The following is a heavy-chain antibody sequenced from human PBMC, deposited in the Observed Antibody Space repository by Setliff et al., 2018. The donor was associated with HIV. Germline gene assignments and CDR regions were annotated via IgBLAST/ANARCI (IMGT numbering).Heavy chain of an antibody. CDR1: GATISRHF. Sequence: KPSETLSLTCSVSGATISRHFWSWIRQSPGKGLEWIGTIYDSGVTKYNPSLQTRVRVSVDTSKSHLSLSLTSVTPAETAVYYCARPVSKNFYGLDVWGLGTTVTVSS. J-gene: IGHJ6*02. CDR2: IYDSGVT. V-gene: IGHV4-59*11. CDR3: ARPVSKNFYGLDV.